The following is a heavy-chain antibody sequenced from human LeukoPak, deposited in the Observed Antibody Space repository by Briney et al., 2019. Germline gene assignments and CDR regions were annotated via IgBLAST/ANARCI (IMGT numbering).Heavy chain of an antibody. V-gene: IGHV4-4*02. J-gene: IGHJ4*02. CDR3: ARVLLEPIAVAGQGLDY. D-gene: IGHD6-19*01. Sequence: PSETLSLTCAVSGGSISSSNWWSWVRQPPGKGLEWIGEIYRSGSTNYNPSLKSRVTISVDKSKNQFSLKLSSVTAAGTAVYYCARVLLEPIAVAGQGLDYWGQGTLVTVSS. CDR2: IYRSGST. CDR1: GGSISSSNW.